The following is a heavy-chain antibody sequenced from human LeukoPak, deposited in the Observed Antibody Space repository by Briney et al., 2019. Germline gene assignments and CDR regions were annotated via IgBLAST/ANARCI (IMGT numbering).Heavy chain of an antibody. J-gene: IGHJ4*02. CDR1: GFTFSSYG. CDR3: AREAAVAGKGGFDY. V-gene: IGHV3-33*01. D-gene: IGHD6-19*01. Sequence: GSLRLSCAASGFTFSSYGIHWVRQAPGKGLEWVAVIWYDGSNKYYADSVKGRFTISRDNSKNTLYLQMNSLRAEDTAAYYCAREAAVAGKGGFDYWGQGTLVTVSS. CDR2: IWYDGSNK.